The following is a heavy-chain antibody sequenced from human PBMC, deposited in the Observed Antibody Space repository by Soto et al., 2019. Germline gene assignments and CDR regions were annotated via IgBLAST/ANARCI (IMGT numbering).Heavy chain of an antibody. D-gene: IGHD6-13*01. V-gene: IGHV3-23*01. CDR2: ISGSGGGT. J-gene: IGHJ4*02. CDR3: ARARSNSWYPTSTRNYFDY. Sequence: PVGSLRLSCAASGFTFSSYAMSWVRQAPGKGLEWVSAISGSGGGTYYADSVKGRFTISRDNSKNTLYLQMNSLGAEDTAVYFCARARSNSWYPTSTRNYFDYWGQGTLVTVSS. CDR1: GFTFSSYA.